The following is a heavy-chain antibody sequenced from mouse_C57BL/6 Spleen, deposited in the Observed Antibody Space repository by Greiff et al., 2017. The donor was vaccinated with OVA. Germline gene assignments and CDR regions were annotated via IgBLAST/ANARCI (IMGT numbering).Heavy chain of an antibody. J-gene: IGHJ3*01. V-gene: IGHV5-9*01. CDR2: ISGGGGNT. CDR1: GFTFSSYT. D-gene: IGHD1-1*01. CDR3: ASPAITPVVPFAY. Sequence: EVMLVESGGGLVKPGGSLKLSCAASGFTFSSYTMSWVRQTPEKRLEWVATISGGGGNTYYPDSVKGRFTISRDNAKNTLYLQMSSLRSEDTALYYCASPAITPVVPFAYWGQVTLVTVSA.